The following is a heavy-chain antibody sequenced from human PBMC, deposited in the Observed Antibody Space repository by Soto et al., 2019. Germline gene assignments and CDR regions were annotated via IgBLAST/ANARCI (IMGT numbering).Heavy chain of an antibody. CDR1: GGSVNSGNYY. Sequence: QVQLQQWGAGLLKPSETLSLTCAVYGGSVNSGNYYWSWIRQPPGKGLEWIGEMSHSGGTHFNPSLKSRVTISVDKSKNQFSLKMSSVTAVDTALYYCARVERGTATTVVDAFDIWGPGTLVTVSS. CDR2: MSHSGGT. CDR3: ARVERGTATTVVDAFDI. V-gene: IGHV4-34*01. D-gene: IGHD1-1*01. J-gene: IGHJ3*02.